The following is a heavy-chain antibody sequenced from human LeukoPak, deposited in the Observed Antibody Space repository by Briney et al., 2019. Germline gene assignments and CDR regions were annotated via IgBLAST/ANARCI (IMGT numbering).Heavy chain of an antibody. J-gene: IGHJ4*02. Sequence: SETLSLTCTVSGVSISSSYSYWGWIRQPPGMGLEWIGSIYYTGNTYYNASLKSQVSISIDTSKNQFSLKLTSVTAADTAVYYCARQTGSGLFILPGGRGTLVTVSS. CDR2: IYYTGNT. D-gene: IGHD3/OR15-3a*01. CDR1: GVSISSSYSY. V-gene: IGHV4-39*01. CDR3: ARQTGSGLFILP.